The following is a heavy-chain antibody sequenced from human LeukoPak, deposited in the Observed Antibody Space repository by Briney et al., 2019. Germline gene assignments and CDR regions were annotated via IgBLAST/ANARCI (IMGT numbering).Heavy chain of an antibody. J-gene: IGHJ4*02. V-gene: IGHV3-30-3*01. CDR2: ISYDGSNK. Sequence: GGSLRLSCAASGFTFSSYAMHGVRQAPGKGLEWVAVISYDGSNKYYADSVKGRFTISRDNSKNTLYLQMNSLRAEDTAVYYCARDTVTYYFDYWGQGTLVTVSS. D-gene: IGHD4-17*01. CDR1: GFTFSSYA. CDR3: ARDTVTYYFDY.